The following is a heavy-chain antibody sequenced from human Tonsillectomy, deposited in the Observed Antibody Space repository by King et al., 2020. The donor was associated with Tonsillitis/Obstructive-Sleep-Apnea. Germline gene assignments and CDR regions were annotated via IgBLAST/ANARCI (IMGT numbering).Heavy chain of an antibody. Sequence: QLQESGPGLVKPSETLSLTCTVSGGSISSSSYYWGWIRQPPGKGLEWIGSIYYSGSTYYNPSLKSRVTISVDTSKNQFSLKLSSVTAADTAVYYCARRDAVVVMTFDYWGQGTLVTVSS. D-gene: IGHD3-22*01. CDR1: GGSISSSSYY. J-gene: IGHJ4*02. V-gene: IGHV4-39*01. CDR3: ARRDAVVVMTFDY. CDR2: IYYSGST.